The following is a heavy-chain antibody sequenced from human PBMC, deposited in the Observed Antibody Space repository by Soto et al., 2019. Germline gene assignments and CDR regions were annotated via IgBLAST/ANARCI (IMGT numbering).Heavy chain of an antibody. CDR3: ARDRMGWQWLVRWDY. V-gene: IGHV3-30-3*01. J-gene: IGHJ4*02. D-gene: IGHD6-19*01. CDR1: GFTFSSYA. Sequence: QVQLVESGGGVVQPGRSLRLSCAASGFTFSSYAMHWVRQAPGKGLEWVAVISYDGSNKYYADSVKGRFTISRDNSKNTLYLQMNSLRAEDTAVYYCARDRMGWQWLVRWDYWGQGTLVTVSS. CDR2: ISYDGSNK.